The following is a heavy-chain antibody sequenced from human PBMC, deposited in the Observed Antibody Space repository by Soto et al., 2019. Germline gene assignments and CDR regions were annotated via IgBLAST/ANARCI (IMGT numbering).Heavy chain of an antibody. Sequence: PSETLSLTCAVSGGSISSGGYSWSWIRQPPGKGLEGIGYIYHSGSTYYNPSLKSRVTISVDRSKNQFSLKLSSVTAADTAVDYCARASGWNYVRGLARNWFDPWGQGTLVTVSS. J-gene: IGHJ5*02. D-gene: IGHD3-10*02. CDR3: ARASGWNYVRGLARNWFDP. V-gene: IGHV4-30-2*01. CDR2: IYHSGST. CDR1: GGSISSGGYS.